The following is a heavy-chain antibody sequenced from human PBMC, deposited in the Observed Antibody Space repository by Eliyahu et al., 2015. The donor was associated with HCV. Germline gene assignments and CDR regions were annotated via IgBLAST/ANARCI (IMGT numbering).Heavy chain of an antibody. J-gene: IGHJ5*02. Sequence: QVQLQESGPGLAKPSQTVSLTCAVSGYSXRNGYXWGWIRQPPGKGLEWVGTIFNSXNIFYGPAFKSRVSISVHSSKSQFSVSLNLTSVTAADTATYYCATVKTEGWWLDPWGQGTLVTVSA. CDR1: GYSXRNGYX. CDR2: IFNSXNI. V-gene: IGHV4-38-2*01. CDR3: ATVKTEGWWLDP. D-gene: IGHD2-15*01.